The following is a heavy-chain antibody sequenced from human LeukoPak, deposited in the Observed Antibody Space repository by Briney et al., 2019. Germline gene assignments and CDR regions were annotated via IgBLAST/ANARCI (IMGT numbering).Heavy chain of an antibody. J-gene: IGHJ6*03. D-gene: IGHD2-15*01. Sequence: GGSLRLSCAASGFTFSSYGMSWVRQAPGKGLEWVSAISASGGTTYYGDSVKGRFTNSRDNSKNTLYLQMNSLRAEDTAIYYCAKNGDRGAYCSGGSCYPYYYYYIDVWGKGTTVTISS. CDR2: ISASGGTT. CDR3: AKNGDRGAYCSGGSCYPYYYYYIDV. V-gene: IGHV3-23*01. CDR1: GFTFSSYG.